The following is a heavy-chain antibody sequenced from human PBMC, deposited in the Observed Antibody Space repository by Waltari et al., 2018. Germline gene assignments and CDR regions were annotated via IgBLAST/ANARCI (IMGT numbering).Heavy chain of an antibody. V-gene: IGHV3-7*04. Sequence: DVQLVESGGGSVQPGGSLRLSCVASNFTFSRYWMSWVRQAPGKGLEWVANIIHDGDAKDYVDSVKGRFTISRDNAKNSLFLQMNSLKAEDTAVYYCARGGSYINSWGQGTRVTVSS. D-gene: IGHD3-16*01. J-gene: IGHJ5*02. CDR1: NFTFSRYW. CDR3: ARGGSYINS. CDR2: IIHDGDAK.